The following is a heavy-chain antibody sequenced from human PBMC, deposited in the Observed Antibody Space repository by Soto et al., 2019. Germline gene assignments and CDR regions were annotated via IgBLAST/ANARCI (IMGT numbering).Heavy chain of an antibody. D-gene: IGHD3-3*01. CDR3: AKGQGITIFGVVTPSDY. J-gene: IGHJ4*02. CDR1: GFTFSSYA. V-gene: IGHV3-23*01. CDR2: ISGSGGST. Sequence: EVQLLESGGGLVQPGGSLRLSCAASGFTFSSYAMSWVRQAPGKGLEWVSAISGSGGSTYYADSVKGRFTISRDNSKNTLYLQMNSLRAEDTAVYYCAKGQGITIFGVVTPSDYWGQGTLVTVSS.